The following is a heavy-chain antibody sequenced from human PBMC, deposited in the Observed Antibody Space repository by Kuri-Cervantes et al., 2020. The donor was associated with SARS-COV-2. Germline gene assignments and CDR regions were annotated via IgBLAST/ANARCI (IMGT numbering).Heavy chain of an antibody. CDR2: TSFDGSNK. J-gene: IGHJ4*02. V-gene: IGHV3-30*14. CDR3: ARGRVGVQDF. Sequence: LSLTCATSGFTFNNYAMHWVRQTPGEGLAWVAITSFDGSNKYYAESVKGRFTISRDNSKNTLYLQMNNMRREDTAVYFCARGRVGVQDFWGQGTLVTVSS. CDR1: GFTFNNYA. D-gene: IGHD2-21*01.